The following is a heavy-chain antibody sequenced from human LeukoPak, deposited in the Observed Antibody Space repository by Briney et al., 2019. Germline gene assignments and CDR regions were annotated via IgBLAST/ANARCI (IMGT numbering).Heavy chain of an antibody. D-gene: IGHD4-11*01. CDR1: GFTFSTYG. Sequence: PGGSLRLSCAASGFTFSTYGMHWVRQAPGKGLEWVAFLRYDGSNQYYADSVKGRFTISRDNSKNTLYLQMDSLRAEDTAVYYCAKDRLQSNYYYMDVWGKGTTVTVSS. J-gene: IGHJ6*03. V-gene: IGHV3-30*02. CDR2: LRYDGSNQ. CDR3: AKDRLQSNYYYMDV.